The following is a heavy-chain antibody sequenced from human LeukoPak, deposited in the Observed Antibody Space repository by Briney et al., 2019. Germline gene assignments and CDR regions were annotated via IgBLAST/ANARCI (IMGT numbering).Heavy chain of an antibody. J-gene: IGHJ4*02. CDR2: IKQDGSEK. D-gene: IGHD5-18*01. Sequence: GGSLRLSCAASGFTFSSYWMNWVRQAPGKGLEWVANIKQDGSEKYYVDSVKGRFTISRDNAKNSLYLQINSLRAEDTAVYYCARPVGYSYDPFDYWGQGTLVTVSS. CDR1: GFTFSSYW. V-gene: IGHV3-7*01. CDR3: ARPVGYSYDPFDY.